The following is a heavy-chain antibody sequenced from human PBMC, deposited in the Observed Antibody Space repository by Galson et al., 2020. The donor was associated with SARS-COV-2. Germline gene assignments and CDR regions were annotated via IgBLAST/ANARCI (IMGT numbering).Heavy chain of an antibody. CDR1: GFTFTSYW. V-gene: IGHV3-74*01. Sequence: GGSLRLSCAASGFTFTSYWMHWIRQAPGKGLVWVSRINDDESSTSYVDSVKGRFTISRDNAKNTLYLQMNSLRAEDTAVYYCARDLCSTTSCYAGRFDYWGQGILVTVSS. J-gene: IGHJ4*02. CDR2: INDDESST. CDR3: ARDLCSTTSCYAGRFDY. D-gene: IGHD2-2*01.